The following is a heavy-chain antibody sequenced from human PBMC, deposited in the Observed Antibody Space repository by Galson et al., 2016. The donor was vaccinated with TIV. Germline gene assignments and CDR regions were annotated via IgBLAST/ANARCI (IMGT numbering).Heavy chain of an antibody. Sequence: TLSLTCTVSGGSVSSYYWSWVRQPPGKGLEWIGYIYYSGKTKYNPSLKSRGTMSEDTSKNQFSLSLSSVTAADTAVYYCARVASSDYHGGVDALDIWGQGTMVTVSS. V-gene: IGHV4-59*02. CDR1: GGSVSSYY. CDR3: ARVASSDYHGGVDALDI. D-gene: IGHD4-17*01. J-gene: IGHJ3*02. CDR2: IYYSGKT.